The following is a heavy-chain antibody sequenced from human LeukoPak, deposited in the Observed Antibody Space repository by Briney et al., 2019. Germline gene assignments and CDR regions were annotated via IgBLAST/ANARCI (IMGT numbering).Heavy chain of an antibody. J-gene: IGHJ3*02. D-gene: IGHD5-18*01. CDR3: ARHARSGYRNGFDAFDI. V-gene: IGHV4-39*01. Sequence: SETLSLTCTVSGGSISSSSYYWGWIRQPPGKGLEWIGSIYYSGSTYYNPSLESRVTISADTSKNQLSLKLSSLTAADTAVYYCARHARSGYRNGFDAFDIWGQGTMVTVSS. CDR2: IYYSGST. CDR1: GGSISSSSYY.